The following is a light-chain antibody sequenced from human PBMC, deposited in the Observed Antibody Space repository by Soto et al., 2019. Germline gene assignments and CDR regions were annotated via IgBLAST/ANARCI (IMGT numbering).Light chain of an antibody. J-gene: IGKJ4*01. CDR3: QQHINRLS. CDR2: DAS. CDR1: QSFSNY. V-gene: IGKV3-11*01. Sequence: EIVLTQSPATLSLSPGERATLSCRASQSFSNYLAWYQQKPGQAPRHLIYDASNRATGIPARFSGSGSGTDFTLTISTLEPEDFAVYYCQQHINRLSFGGGTKV.